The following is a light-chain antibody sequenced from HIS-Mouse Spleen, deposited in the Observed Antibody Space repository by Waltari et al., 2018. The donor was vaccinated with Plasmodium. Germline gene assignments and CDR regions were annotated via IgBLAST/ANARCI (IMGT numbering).Light chain of an antibody. V-gene: IGKV1-27*01. CDR3: QKYNSAPWT. CDR2: AAS. J-gene: IGKJ1*01. Sequence: DIQMTPSPSSLSASVGDRVTITCRASKGISNYLAWYQQKPGKVPKLLIYAASTLQSGVPSRFSGSGSGTDFTLTISSLQPEDVATYYCQKYNSAPWTFGQGTKVEIK. CDR1: KGISNY.